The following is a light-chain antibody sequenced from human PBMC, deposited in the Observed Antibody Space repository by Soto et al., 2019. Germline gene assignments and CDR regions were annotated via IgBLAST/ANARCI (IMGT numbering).Light chain of an antibody. CDR3: CSYAGSDIFVV. CDR1: SSDVGKYNL. V-gene: IGLV2-23*02. CDR2: EDS. Sequence: QSALTQPASVSGSPGQSITISCTGSSSDVGKYNLVSWYQWHPGKAPKLMIYEDSQRPSGVSNRFSGSKSGNTASLTISGLQAEDEAVYYCCSYAGSDIFVVFGGGTKLTVL. J-gene: IGLJ2*01.